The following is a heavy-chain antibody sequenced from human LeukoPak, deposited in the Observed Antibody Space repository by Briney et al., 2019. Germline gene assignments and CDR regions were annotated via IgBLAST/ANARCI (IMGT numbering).Heavy chain of an antibody. V-gene: IGHV4-59*01. J-gene: IGHJ4*02. D-gene: IGHD2-2*01. CDR2: IYYSGST. Sequence: PSETLSLTCTGSGGSISSYYWSWLRQPPGKGLEWIGYIYYSGSTNYNPSLKSRVTISVDTSKNQFSLKLSSVTAADTAVYYCARGSYCSSTSCYYYFDYWGQGTLVTVSS. CDR3: ARGSYCSSTSCYYYFDY. CDR1: GGSISSYY.